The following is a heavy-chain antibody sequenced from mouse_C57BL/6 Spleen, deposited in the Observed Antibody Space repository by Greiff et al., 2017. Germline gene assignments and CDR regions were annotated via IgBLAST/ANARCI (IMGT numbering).Heavy chain of an antibody. Sequence: EVQLQQSGPELVKPGASVKISCKASGYSFTDYNMNWVKQSNGKSLEWIGVINPNYGTTSYNQKFKGKATLNVYQSSSTAYMQLNSLTSEDSAVYYCASGGASYYGNYGGYWGQGTTLTVSS. D-gene: IGHD2-10*01. CDR3: ASGGASYYGNYGGY. CDR1: GYSFTDYN. CDR2: INPNYGTT. J-gene: IGHJ2*01. V-gene: IGHV1-39*01.